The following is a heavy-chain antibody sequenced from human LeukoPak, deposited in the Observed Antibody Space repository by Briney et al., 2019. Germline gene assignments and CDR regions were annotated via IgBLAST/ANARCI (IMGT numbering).Heavy chain of an antibody. V-gene: IGHV4-59*01. J-gene: IGHJ6*02. Sequence: PSETLSLTCTVSGGSISSYYWSWIRQPPGKGLEWIGYIYYSGSTNYNPSLKSRVTISVDTSKNQFSLKLSSVTAADTAVYYCARWGGFHYYGMDVWGQGTTVTVSS. D-gene: IGHD3-16*01. CDR2: IYYSGST. CDR1: GGSISSYY. CDR3: ARWGGFHYYGMDV.